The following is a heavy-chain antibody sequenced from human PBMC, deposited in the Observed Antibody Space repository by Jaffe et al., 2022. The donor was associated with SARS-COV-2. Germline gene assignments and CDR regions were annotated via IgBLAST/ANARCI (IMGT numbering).Heavy chain of an antibody. J-gene: IGHJ3*02. Sequence: QVQLQESGPGLVKPSQTLSLTCTVSGGSISSGDYYWSWIRQPPGKGLEWIGYIYYSGSTYYNPSLKSRVTISVDTSKNQFSLKLSSVTAADTAVYYCARWGDTISYGDSAFDIWGQGTMVTVSS. V-gene: IGHV4-30-4*01. CDR3: ARWGDTISYGDSAFDI. CDR2: IYYSGST. CDR1: GGSISSGDYY. D-gene: IGHD4-17*01.